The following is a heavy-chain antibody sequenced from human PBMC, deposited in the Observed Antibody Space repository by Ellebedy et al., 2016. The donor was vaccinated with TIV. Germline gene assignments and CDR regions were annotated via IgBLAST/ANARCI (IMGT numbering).Heavy chain of an antibody. V-gene: IGHV1-69*06. Sequence: SVKVSXXASGYTFTSYGINWVRQAPGQGLEWMGGIIPIFGTANYAQKFQGRVTITADKSTSTAYMELSSLRSEDTAVYYCARDRKPYYDSSGYYTPTYWGQGTLVTVSS. D-gene: IGHD3-22*01. J-gene: IGHJ4*02. CDR2: IIPIFGTA. CDR1: GYTFTSYG. CDR3: ARDRKPYYDSSGYYTPTY.